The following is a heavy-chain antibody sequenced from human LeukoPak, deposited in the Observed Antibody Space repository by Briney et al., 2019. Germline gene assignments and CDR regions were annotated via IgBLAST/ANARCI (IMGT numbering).Heavy chain of an antibody. Sequence: SETLSLTCTVSGGSISSYYWSCIRQPPGKGLEWIGYIYYSGSIKYTPSLKSRVTISVDTSKNQFSLRLSSVTTADTAVYYCARAVDGYNSDYWGQGTLVTVSS. V-gene: IGHV4-59*01. D-gene: IGHD5-24*01. CDR3: ARAVDGYNSDY. CDR1: GGSISSYY. J-gene: IGHJ4*02. CDR2: IYYSGSI.